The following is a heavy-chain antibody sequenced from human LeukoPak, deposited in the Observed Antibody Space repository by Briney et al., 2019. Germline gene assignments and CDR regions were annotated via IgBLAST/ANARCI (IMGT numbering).Heavy chain of an antibody. CDR1: GFTFSSYA. D-gene: IGHD3-3*01. J-gene: IGHJ4*02. CDR3: AKAPNDFWSGYPNYFDY. V-gene: IGHV3-23*01. Sequence: GGSLRLPCAASGFTFSSYAMSWVRQAPGKGLEWVSAISGSGGSTYYADSVKGRFTISRDNSKNTLYLQMNSLRAEDTAVYYCAKAPNDFWSGYPNYFDYWGQGTLVTVSS. CDR2: ISGSGGST.